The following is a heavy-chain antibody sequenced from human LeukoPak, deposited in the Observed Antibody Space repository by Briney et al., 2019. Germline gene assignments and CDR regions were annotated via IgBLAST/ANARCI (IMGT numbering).Heavy chain of an antibody. CDR1: GGSISSGGYY. CDR3: ARWYSSSWYPHGPPFWYSSGWYVSPQRSNWFDP. CDR2: IYYSGST. Sequence: PSETLSLTCTVSGGSISSGGYYWSWIRQHPGKGLEWIGYIYYSGSTNYNPSLKSRVTISVDTSKNQFSLKLSSVTAADTAVYYCARWYSSSWYPHGPPFWYSSGWYVSPQRSNWFDPWGQGTLVTVSS. V-gene: IGHV4-31*03. D-gene: IGHD6-13*01. J-gene: IGHJ5*02.